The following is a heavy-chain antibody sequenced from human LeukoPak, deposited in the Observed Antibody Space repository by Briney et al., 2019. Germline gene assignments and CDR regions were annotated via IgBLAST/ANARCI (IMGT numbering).Heavy chain of an antibody. J-gene: IGHJ6*03. Sequence: SETLSLTCTVSGGSISSYYWSWIRQPPGKGLEWIGYIYYSGSTNYNPSLKSRVTISVDTSKNQFSLKLSSVTAADTAVYYCARTVNGDYYCYYMDVWGKGTTVTVSS. D-gene: IGHD4-11*01. CDR2: IYYSGST. CDR3: ARTVNGDYYCYYMDV. V-gene: IGHV4-59*01. CDR1: GGSISSYY.